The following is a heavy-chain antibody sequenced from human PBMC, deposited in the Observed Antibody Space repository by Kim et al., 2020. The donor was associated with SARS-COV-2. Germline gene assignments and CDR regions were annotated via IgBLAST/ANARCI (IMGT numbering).Heavy chain of an antibody. CDR2: VWFDGSNK. CDR1: GFTFSNYG. Sequence: GGSLRLSCAASGFTFSNYGMHWVRQAPGKGLEWVAVVWFDGSNKYYADSVKGRFTISRDNSKNTLYLQMNSLRAEDTAVYYCARGNYVSPFDYWGQGTLVTVSS. CDR3: ARGNYVSPFDY. J-gene: IGHJ4*02. D-gene: IGHD1-7*01. V-gene: IGHV3-33*01.